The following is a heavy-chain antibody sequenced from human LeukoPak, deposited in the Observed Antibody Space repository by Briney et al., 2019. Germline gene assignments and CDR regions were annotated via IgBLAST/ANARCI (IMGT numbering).Heavy chain of an antibody. Sequence: ASVKVSCKASGYTFTGYYMHWVRQAPGQGLEWMGWINPNSGGTNYAQKFQGRVTMTRDTSISTAYMELSRLRSDDTAVYYCATYHRTRNPYYYDSSADPGHFQHWGQGTLVTVSS. CDR1: GYTFTGYY. CDR3: ATYHRTRNPYYYDSSADPGHFQH. CDR2: INPNSGGT. J-gene: IGHJ1*01. V-gene: IGHV1-2*02. D-gene: IGHD3-22*01.